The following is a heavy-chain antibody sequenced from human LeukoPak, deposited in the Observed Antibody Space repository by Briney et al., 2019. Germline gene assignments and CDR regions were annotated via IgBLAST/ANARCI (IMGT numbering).Heavy chain of an antibody. Sequence: ASVKVSCKASGSPFTGYNIHWVRQAPGQGLEWMGWINTNSGGTSYAQKFKGRITMTRDTSISTAYIELSRLRSDDTAVYYCARDSGYPYYFDYWGLGTLATVSS. V-gene: IGHV1-2*02. CDR1: GSPFTGYN. D-gene: IGHD3-22*01. CDR2: INTNSGGT. CDR3: ARDSGYPYYFDY. J-gene: IGHJ4*02.